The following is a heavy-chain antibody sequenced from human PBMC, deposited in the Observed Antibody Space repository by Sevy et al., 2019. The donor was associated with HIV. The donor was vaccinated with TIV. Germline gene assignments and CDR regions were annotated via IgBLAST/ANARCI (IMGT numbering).Heavy chain of an antibody. D-gene: IGHD3-16*02. Sequence: GGSLRLSCAASGFTFSSYWMHWVRQAPGKGLVGVSRINSDGSSTSYADSVKGRFTISRDNAKNTLYLQMNSLRAEDTAGYYCARDLSPVMITFGGVIVHDAFDIWGQGTMVTVSS. CDR2: INSDGSST. V-gene: IGHV3-74*01. CDR3: ARDLSPVMITFGGVIVHDAFDI. J-gene: IGHJ3*02. CDR1: GFTFSSYW.